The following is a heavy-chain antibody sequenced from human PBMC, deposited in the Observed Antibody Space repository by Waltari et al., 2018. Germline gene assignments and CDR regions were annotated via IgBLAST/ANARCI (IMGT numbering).Heavy chain of an antibody. CDR1: GGSISSSSYY. Sequence: QLQLQESGPGLVKPSETLSLTCTVSGGSISSSSYYWGWIRQPPGKGLEWIGSIYDSGSTYYHPSLKSRVTISVDTSKNQFSLKLSSVTAADTAVYYCARFTVGIATHDAFDIWGQGTMVTVSS. J-gene: IGHJ3*02. CDR3: ARFTVGIATHDAFDI. CDR2: IYDSGST. D-gene: IGHD2-21*01. V-gene: IGHV4-39*07.